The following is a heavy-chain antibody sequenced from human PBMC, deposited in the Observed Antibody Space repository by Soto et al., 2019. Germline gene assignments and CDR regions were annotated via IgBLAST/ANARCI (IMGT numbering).Heavy chain of an antibody. CDR1: GFTFSSYS. Sequence: PGGSLRLSCAASGFTFSSYSMNWVRQAPGKGLEWVSYISSSSSTIYYADSVKGRFTISRDNAKNSLYLQMNSLRDEYTAVYYCARGGIYSSSWAHGYWGQGTLVTVSS. D-gene: IGHD6-13*01. CDR2: ISSSSSTI. CDR3: ARGGIYSSSWAHGY. J-gene: IGHJ4*02. V-gene: IGHV3-48*02.